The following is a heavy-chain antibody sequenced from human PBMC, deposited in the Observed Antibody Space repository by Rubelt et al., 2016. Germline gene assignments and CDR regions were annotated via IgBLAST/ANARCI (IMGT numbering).Heavy chain of an antibody. CDR1: GGSISSYY. CDR2: VYYSGNT. J-gene: IGHJ3*02. D-gene: IGHD1-20*01. V-gene: IGHV4-59*08. Sequence: QVQLQESGPGLVKPSETLSLTCTVSGGSISSYYWSWIRQPPGQGLEWIGYVYYSGNTNYNPSLKRRVTISVDTSKNQFSRKLNSVTAADTAVYYCARSAITGRTSNTFDIWGQGTMVTVSS. CDR3: ARSAITGRTSNTFDI.